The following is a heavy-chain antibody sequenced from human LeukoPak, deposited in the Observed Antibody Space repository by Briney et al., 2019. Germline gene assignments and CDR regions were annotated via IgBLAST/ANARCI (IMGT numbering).Heavy chain of an antibody. J-gene: IGHJ4*02. CDR2: ISSTSGYI. CDR3: ARDGELGSYYPLFDY. Sequence: GGSLRLSCAPSGLSFSSYTIHWVRQAPGKGLEWVSSISSTSGYIHYADSVKGRFTISRDNAKNSLYLQMNSLRAEDTAVYYCARDGELGSYYPLFDYWGQGTLVTVSS. D-gene: IGHD1-26*01. V-gene: IGHV3-21*01. CDR1: GLSFSSYT.